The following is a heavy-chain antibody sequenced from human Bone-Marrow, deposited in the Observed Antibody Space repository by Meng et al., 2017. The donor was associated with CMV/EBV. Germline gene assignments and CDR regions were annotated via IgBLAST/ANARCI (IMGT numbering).Heavy chain of an antibody. V-gene: IGHV3-13*03. D-gene: IGHD6-6*01. Sequence: GESLKISCAACGFTFSSYDMHWVRQATGKGLEWVSAIGTAGDTYYPGSVKGQFTISRENAKNTLYLQMNSLRAEDTAVYYCASIAARPGSDYWGQGTRVTVYS. CDR3: ASIAARPGSDY. CDR1: GFTFSSYD. J-gene: IGHJ4*02. CDR2: IGTAGDT.